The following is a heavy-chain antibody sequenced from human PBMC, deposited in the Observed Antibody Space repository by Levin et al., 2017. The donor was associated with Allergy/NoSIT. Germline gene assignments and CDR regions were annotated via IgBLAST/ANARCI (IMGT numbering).Heavy chain of an antibody. Sequence: SCAASEFSFSSYRMNWVRQAPGKRLEWVSYISSSRNTIYYADSVKGRFTISRDNAKNSLYLQMNSLRDEDTAVYYCARGYYYDGPAYFDYWGQGTLVTVSS. CDR2: ISSSRNTI. CDR3: ARGYYYDGPAYFDY. J-gene: IGHJ4*02. CDR1: EFSFSSYR. D-gene: IGHD3-22*01. V-gene: IGHV3-48*02.